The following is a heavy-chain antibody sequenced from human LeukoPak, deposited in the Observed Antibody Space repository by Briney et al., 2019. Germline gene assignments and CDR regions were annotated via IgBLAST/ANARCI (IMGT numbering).Heavy chain of an antibody. Sequence: PGGSLRLSCAAPGFTFSSYAMSWVRQAPGKGLEWVSVISGSGSITDYADSVKGRFTISRDNSKNALYLQMNSLRAEDTAVYYCAKGGYSNYPSNFDYWGQGTLVTVSS. CDR3: AKGGYSNYPSNFDY. CDR2: ISGSGSIT. D-gene: IGHD4-11*01. V-gene: IGHV3-23*01. J-gene: IGHJ4*02. CDR1: GFTFSSYA.